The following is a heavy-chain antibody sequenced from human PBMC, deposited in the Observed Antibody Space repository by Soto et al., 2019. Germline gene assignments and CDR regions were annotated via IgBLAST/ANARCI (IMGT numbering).Heavy chain of an antibody. CDR3: ARRYGGNLDY. D-gene: IGHD1-26*01. Sequence: QVQLQESGPGLVKPSETLSLTCTVSGGSISNFYWSWIRQPPGKGLEWIGYIYYSGSTNYNPSLKSRVTISVDTSKSQFSLKLSSVTAADTAVYFCARRYGGNLDYWGQGTPVTVSS. CDR1: GGSISNFY. V-gene: IGHV4-59*08. J-gene: IGHJ4*02. CDR2: IYYSGST.